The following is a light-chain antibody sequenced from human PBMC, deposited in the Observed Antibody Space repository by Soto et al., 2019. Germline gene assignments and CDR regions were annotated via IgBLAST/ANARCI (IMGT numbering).Light chain of an antibody. Sequence: QSALTHPPSASGSPGQSVTISCTGTSSDVGGYNYVSWYQQHPGKAPKFMIYEVSKRPSGVPDRFSGSKSGNTASLTVSGLQAEDEAYYYCSSYAGNNNLVFGGGTKLTVL. CDR3: SSYAGNNNLV. CDR1: SSDVGGYNY. CDR2: EVS. J-gene: IGLJ2*01. V-gene: IGLV2-8*01.